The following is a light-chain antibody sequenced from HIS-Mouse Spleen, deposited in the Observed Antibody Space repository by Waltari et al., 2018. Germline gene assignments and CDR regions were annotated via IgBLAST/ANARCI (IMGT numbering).Light chain of an antibody. CDR1: SSDFGGHNY. Sequence: QSALTQPRSASGSPAQSVTISCTGTSSDFGGHNYVSWYQQHPGNAPKLMIYEVIKRPSGVPDRFSGSKSGNTASLTISGLQAEDEADYYCCSYAGSYTYVFGTGTKVTVL. CDR2: EVI. J-gene: IGLJ1*01. CDR3: CSYAGSYTYV. V-gene: IGLV2-11*01.